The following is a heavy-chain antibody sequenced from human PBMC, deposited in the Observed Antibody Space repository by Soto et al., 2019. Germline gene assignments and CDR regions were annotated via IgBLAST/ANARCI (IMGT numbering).Heavy chain of an antibody. J-gene: IGHJ4*02. CDR3: ARRGAVAGLHY. D-gene: IGHD6-19*01. CDR2: INSDGSST. CDR1: GFNFSSYW. Sequence: EVQLVESGGGLVQPGGSLRVSCAASGFNFSSYWMLWVRQAPGKGLVWVSRINSDGSSTSYADSVKGRFTISRDNAKNTLYLQMNSLRAEDTAIYYCARRGAVAGLHYWGQGTLLTVSS. V-gene: IGHV3-74*01.